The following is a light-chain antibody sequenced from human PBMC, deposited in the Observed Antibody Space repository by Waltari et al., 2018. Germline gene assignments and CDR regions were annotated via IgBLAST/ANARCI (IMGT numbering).Light chain of an antibody. CDR1: GSNIGRTY. V-gene: IGLV1-47*01. CDR3: AAWDGSLSGWL. CDR2: RND. J-gene: IGLJ3*02. Sequence: QSVLTQPPSASGTPGQRVTISCSGSGSNIGRTYLYWYQQFPGSAPRLLMYRNDQRPSGVPDLFSGSKSGTSGSLAISGLRSEEEADYYCAAWDGSLSGWLFGGGTKLTVL.